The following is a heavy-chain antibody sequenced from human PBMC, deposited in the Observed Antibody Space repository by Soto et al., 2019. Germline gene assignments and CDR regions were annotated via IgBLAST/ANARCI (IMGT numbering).Heavy chain of an antibody. CDR3: ARERGYSSSSGGPEEIYYYYGMDV. CDR1: GFTFSSYA. Sequence: EVQLLESGGGLVQPGGSLRLSCAASGFTFSSYAMSWVRQAPGKGLEWVSAISGSGGSTYYADSVKGRFTISRDNSKNTLYLQMNSLRAEDTAVYYCARERGYSSSSGGPEEIYYYYGMDVWGQGTTVTVSS. CDR2: ISGSGGST. D-gene: IGHD6-6*01. J-gene: IGHJ6*02. V-gene: IGHV3-23*01.